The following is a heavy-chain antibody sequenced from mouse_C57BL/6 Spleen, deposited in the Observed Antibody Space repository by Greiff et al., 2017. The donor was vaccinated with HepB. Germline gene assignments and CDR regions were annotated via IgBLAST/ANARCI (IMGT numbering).Heavy chain of an antibody. V-gene: IGHV5-12*01. CDR3: ARGDYSNYGGAMVY. D-gene: IGHD2-5*01. J-gene: IGHJ4*01. CDR1: GFTFSDYY. CDR2: ISNGGGST. Sequence: EVMLVESGGGLVQPGGSLKLSCAASGFTFSDYYMYWVRQTPEKRLEWVAYISNGGGSTYYPDTVKGRFTISRDNAKNTLYLQMSRLKSEDTAMYYCARGDYSNYGGAMVYWGQGTSVTVSS.